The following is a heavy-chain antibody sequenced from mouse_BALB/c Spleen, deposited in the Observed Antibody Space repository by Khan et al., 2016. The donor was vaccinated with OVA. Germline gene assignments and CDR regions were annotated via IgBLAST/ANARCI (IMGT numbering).Heavy chain of an antibody. J-gene: IGHJ3*01. CDR1: GYTFTSYT. Sequence: QVQLQQPGAELARPGASVKMSCKASGYTFTSYTIHWIKQRPGQGLEWIGYINPSSGYTNYNQKFKDKATLTADKSSTTAYMQLSSLTSDDSAVYYCARDGAYYRNDGWFADWGQGTLVTVSA. V-gene: IGHV1-4*01. CDR2: INPSSGYT. CDR3: ARDGAYYRNDGWFAD. D-gene: IGHD2-14*01.